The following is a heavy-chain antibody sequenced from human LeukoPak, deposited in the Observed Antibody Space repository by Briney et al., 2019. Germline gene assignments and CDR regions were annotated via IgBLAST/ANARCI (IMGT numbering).Heavy chain of an antibody. Sequence: GKSLKISCKGSGYSFTNYWIGWVRQMPGKGLEWMGIIYPGDSDTRYSPSFQGQVTISADKSISTAYLQWSSLKASDTAMYYCARPRLPNMFAAFDIWGQGTMVTVSS. CDR2: IYPGDSDT. V-gene: IGHV5-51*01. CDR3: ARPRLPNMFAAFDI. J-gene: IGHJ3*02. D-gene: IGHD3-10*02. CDR1: GYSFTNYW.